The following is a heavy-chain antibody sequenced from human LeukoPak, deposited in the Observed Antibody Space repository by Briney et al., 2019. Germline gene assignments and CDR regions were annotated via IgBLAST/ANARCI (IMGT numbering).Heavy chain of an antibody. V-gene: IGHV4-59*01. D-gene: IGHD2-15*01. J-gene: IGHJ5*02. CDR1: GGSISSYY. CDR2: IYYSGST. Sequence: KPSETLSLTCTVSGGSISSYYWSWIRQPPGKGLEWIGYIYYSGSTNYNPSLKSRVTISVDTSKNQFSLKLSSVTAADTAVYYCARARCSGGSCYWGWSDPWGQGTLVTVSS. CDR3: ARARCSGGSCYWGWSDP.